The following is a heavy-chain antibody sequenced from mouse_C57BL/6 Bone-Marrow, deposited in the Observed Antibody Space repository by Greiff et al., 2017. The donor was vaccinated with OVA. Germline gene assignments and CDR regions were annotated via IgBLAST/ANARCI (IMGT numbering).Heavy chain of an antibody. CDR1: GFNIKDDY. Sequence: VQLQQSGAELVRPGASVKLSCTASGFNIKDDYMHWVKQRPEQGLEWIGWIDPENGDTEYASKFQGKATITADTSSNTAYLQLSSLTSEDTAVYYCTTDSSGYGYFDYWGQGTTLTVSS. D-gene: IGHD3-2*02. CDR3: TTDSSGYGYFDY. CDR2: IDPENGDT. J-gene: IGHJ2*01. V-gene: IGHV14-4*01.